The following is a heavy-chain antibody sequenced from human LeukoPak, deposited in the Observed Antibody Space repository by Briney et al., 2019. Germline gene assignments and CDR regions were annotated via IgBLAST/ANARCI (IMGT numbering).Heavy chain of an antibody. D-gene: IGHD4-17*01. V-gene: IGHV1-2*02. Sequence: ASVKVSCKASGYTFTGYYMHWVRQAPGQGLEWMGWINPNSGGTNYAQKFQGRVTMTRDTSISTAYMELSRLRSDDTAVYYCARGISDDYGDPYYFDYWGQGTLVTVSS. CDR1: GYTFTGYY. J-gene: IGHJ4*02. CDR2: INPNSGGT. CDR3: ARGISDDYGDPYYFDY.